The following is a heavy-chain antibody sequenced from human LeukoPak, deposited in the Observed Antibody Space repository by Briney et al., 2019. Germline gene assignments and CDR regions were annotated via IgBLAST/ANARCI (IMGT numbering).Heavy chain of an antibody. CDR3: ARDTYYYDSSGYTLIDY. CDR1: GGSISSGGYY. J-gene: IGHJ4*02. D-gene: IGHD3-22*01. CDR2: IYHSGST. Sequence: SQTLSLTCTVSGGSISSGGYYWSWIRQPPGKGLEWIGYIYHSGSTYYNPSLKSRVTISVDRSKNQFSLKLSSVTAADTAVYYCARDTYYYDSSGYTLIDYWGQGTLVTVSS. V-gene: IGHV4-30-2*01.